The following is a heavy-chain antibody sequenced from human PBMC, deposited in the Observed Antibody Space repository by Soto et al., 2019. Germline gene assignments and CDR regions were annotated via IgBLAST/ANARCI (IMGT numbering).Heavy chain of an antibody. V-gene: IGHV1-69*01. D-gene: IGHD3-16*02. Sequence: QVQLVQSGAEVKKPGSSVKVSCKASGGTFSSYAISWVRQAPGQGLEWMGGIIPIFGTANYAQKFQGRVTITADESTSTAYMELSSLRSEDTAVYYXARGRDEEGMITFGGVIVWGQGTLVTVSS. CDR3: ARGRDEEGMITFGGVIV. J-gene: IGHJ4*02. CDR1: GGTFSSYA. CDR2: IIPIFGTA.